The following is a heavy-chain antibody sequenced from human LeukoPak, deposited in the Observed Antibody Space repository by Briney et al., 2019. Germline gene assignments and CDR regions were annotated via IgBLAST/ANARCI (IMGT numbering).Heavy chain of an antibody. J-gene: IGHJ4*02. Sequence: PGGPLRLSCAASGFTFSSYAMHWVRQAPGKGLEYVSAISSNGGSTYYANSVKGRFTISRDNSKNTLYLQMGSLRAEDMAVYYCAGGGPYYYDSSGSYYWGQGTLVTVSS. CDR3: AGGGPYYYDSSGSYY. CDR1: GFTFSSYA. CDR2: ISSNGGST. D-gene: IGHD3-22*01. V-gene: IGHV3-64*01.